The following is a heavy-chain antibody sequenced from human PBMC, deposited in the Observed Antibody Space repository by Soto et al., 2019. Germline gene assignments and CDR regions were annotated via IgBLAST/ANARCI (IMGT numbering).Heavy chain of an antibody. Sequence: RGESLKISCKGSGYSFTSYWISWVRQMPGKGLEWMGRIDPSDSYTNYSPSFQGHVTISADKSISTAYLQWSSLKASDTAMYHCARHTYSSSPHFDYWGQGTLGTVSS. CDR1: GYSFTSYW. CDR2: IDPSDSYT. J-gene: IGHJ4*02. CDR3: ARHTYSSSPHFDY. D-gene: IGHD6-6*01. V-gene: IGHV5-10-1*01.